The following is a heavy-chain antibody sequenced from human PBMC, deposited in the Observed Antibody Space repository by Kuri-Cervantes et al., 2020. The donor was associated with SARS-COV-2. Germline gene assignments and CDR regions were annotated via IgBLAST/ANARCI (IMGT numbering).Heavy chain of an antibody. J-gene: IGHJ1*01. CDR2: IYTSGST. D-gene: IGHD6-13*01. CDR3: ARVPEGGYSFQH. CDR1: GGSINSGNYY. V-gene: IGHV4-61*02. Sequence: LRLSCTVSGGSINSGNYYWSWIRQPVGKGLEWIGFIYTSGSTNYIPSLKSRVTISLDTSKNQFSLKLSSVTAADTAVYYCARVPEGGYSFQHWGQGTLVTSPQ.